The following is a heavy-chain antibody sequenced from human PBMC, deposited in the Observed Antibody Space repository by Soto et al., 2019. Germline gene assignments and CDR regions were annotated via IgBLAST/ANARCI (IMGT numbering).Heavy chain of an antibody. J-gene: IGHJ4*02. V-gene: IGHV3-48*01. CDR3: ARSRFVVVPRAPAPD. CDR2: ITSTSSTI. D-gene: IGHD2-2*01. Sequence: GGSLRLSCAASGFTFSSYSMNWVRQAPGKGLEWVSYITSTSSTIYYADSVKGRFTVSRDNAQNALYLQMNSLRAEDTAVYYCARSRFVVVPRAPAPDWGQGTLVTVSS. CDR1: GFTFSSYS.